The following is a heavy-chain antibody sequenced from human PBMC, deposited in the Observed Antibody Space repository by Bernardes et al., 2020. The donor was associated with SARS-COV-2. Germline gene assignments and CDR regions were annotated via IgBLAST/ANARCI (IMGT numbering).Heavy chain of an antibody. CDR1: GFTFSSYW. J-gene: IGHJ4*02. Sequence: GGSLRLSCTASGFTFSSYWMHWVRQAPGTGLVWVSRISGDGSTTTYADSVKGRFTISRDNARNTLYLQMNSLRAEDTAVYYCVRRPTDGHGRFEYWGQGTLGSVDS. V-gene: IGHV3-74*01. CDR3: VRRPTDGHGRFEY. CDR2: ISGDGSTT.